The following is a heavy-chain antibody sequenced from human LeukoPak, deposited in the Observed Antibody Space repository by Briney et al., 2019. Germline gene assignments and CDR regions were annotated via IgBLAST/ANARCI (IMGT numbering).Heavy chain of an antibody. CDR1: GYTFTSYY. CDR3: ARVVTGVFDY. D-gene: IGHD2-21*02. J-gene: IGHJ4*02. CDR2: INPSGVST. V-gene: IGHV1-46*01. Sequence: ASVKVSCKASGYTFTSYYMHWVRQAPGQGLEWMGIINPSGVSTSYAQKFQGRVTMTRDTSTSTAYMELRSLRSDDTAVYYCARVVTGVFDYWGQGTLVTVSS.